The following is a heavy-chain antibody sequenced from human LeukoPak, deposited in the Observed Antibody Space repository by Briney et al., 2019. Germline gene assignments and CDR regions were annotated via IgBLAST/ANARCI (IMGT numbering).Heavy chain of an antibody. CDR3: ARQLERRGWFDP. V-gene: IGHV3-33*01. CDR1: GFTFSSYG. J-gene: IGHJ5*02. Sequence: GGALRLSCAASGFTFSSYGMHWVRQAPGKGLEWVAVIWYDGGNKYYADSVKGRFTISRDNSKNTLYLQMNSLRAEDTAVYYCARQLERRGWFDPWGQGTLVTVSS. CDR2: IWYDGGNK. D-gene: IGHD1-1*01.